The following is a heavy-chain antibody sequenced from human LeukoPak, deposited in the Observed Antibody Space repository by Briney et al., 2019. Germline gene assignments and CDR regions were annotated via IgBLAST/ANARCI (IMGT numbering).Heavy chain of an antibody. CDR2: ISRGGSST. V-gene: IGHV3-23*01. CDR3: AKSGPDMAATGDFDY. CDR1: GYTFSGYA. D-gene: IGHD6-13*01. J-gene: IGHJ4*02. Sequence: GGSLRLSCAVSGYTFSGYAMSWVRQAPGKGLDWVSAISRGGSSTYYADSVKGRFTISRDDSKNTLYLQMNSLRAEDTAVYYCAKSGPDMAATGDFDYWGQGTLVTVSS.